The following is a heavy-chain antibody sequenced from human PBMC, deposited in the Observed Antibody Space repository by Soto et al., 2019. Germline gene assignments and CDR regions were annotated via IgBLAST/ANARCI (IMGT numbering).Heavy chain of an antibody. CDR1: GFSFSNYS. CDR3: AAAYCSSSSCLNWFDP. Sequence: GGSLRLSCAASGFSFSNYSMNWVRQAPGKGLEWVSYISSSGRTIYYADSVKGRFTISRDNAKNSLYLQMNSLRAEDTAFYYCAAAYCSSSSCLNWFDPWGQGTLVTVSS. V-gene: IGHV3-48*01. D-gene: IGHD2-2*01. J-gene: IGHJ5*02. CDR2: ISSSGRTI.